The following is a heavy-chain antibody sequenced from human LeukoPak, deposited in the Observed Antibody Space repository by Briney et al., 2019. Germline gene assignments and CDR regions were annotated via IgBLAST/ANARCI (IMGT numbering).Heavy chain of an antibody. J-gene: IGHJ1*01. D-gene: IGHD3-22*01. CDR2: IKSYGGT. CDR1: GFTFSTYW. V-gene: IGHV3-74*01. CDR3: ARAPSEIGGYYPEYFRH. Sequence: GGSLRVSCAASGFTFSTYWMHWVRQAPGKGLVWVSRIKSYGGTNYADSVKGRFTISRDNAKNTVSLQMHSLRPEDTGVYYCARAPSEIGGYYPEYFRHWGQGTLVTVSS.